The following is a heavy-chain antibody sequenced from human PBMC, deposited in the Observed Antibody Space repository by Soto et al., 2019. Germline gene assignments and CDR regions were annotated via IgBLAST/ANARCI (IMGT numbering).Heavy chain of an antibody. J-gene: IGHJ6*02. V-gene: IGHV1-58*01. CDR3: AADRGVVVPAAMHYYYYGMDV. CDR1: GFTFTSSA. CDR2: IVVGSGNT. D-gene: IGHD2-2*01. Sequence: SVKVSCKASGFTFTSSAVQWVRQARGQRLEWIGWIVVGSGNTNYAQKFQERVTITRDMSTSTAYMELSSLRSEDTAVYYCAADRGVVVPAAMHYYYYGMDVWGQGTTVTVSS.